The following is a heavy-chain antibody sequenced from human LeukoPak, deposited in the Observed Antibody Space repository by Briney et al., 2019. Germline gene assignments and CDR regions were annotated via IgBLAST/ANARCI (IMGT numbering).Heavy chain of an antibody. CDR2: INPSGGST. CDR1: GYTFTSYY. V-gene: IGHV1-46*01. J-gene: IGHJ6*03. Sequence: GASVKVSCKASGYTFTSYYMHWVRQAPGQGLEWMGIINPSGGSTSYAQKFQGRVTMTRDTSTSTVYMELSSLRSEDTAVYYCARGGDDILTVGVYSYYYYMDVWGKGTTVTVSS. CDR3: ARGGDDILTVGVYSYYYYMDV. D-gene: IGHD3-9*01.